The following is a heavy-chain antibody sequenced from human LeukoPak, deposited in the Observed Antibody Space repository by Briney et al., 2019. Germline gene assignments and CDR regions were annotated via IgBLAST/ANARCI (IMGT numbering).Heavy chain of an antibody. V-gene: IGHV3-21*01. CDR2: ISSSSSYI. CDR3: ARVASRVAAAGEWFDWFDP. Sequence: KPGGSLRLSCAASGFIFSTYSMNWVRQAPGRGLEWVSSISSSSSYIYYADSVKGRFTISRDNAKNSLYLQMNSLRAEDTAVYYCARVASRVAAAGEWFDWFDPWGQGTLVTVSS. CDR1: GFIFSTYS. J-gene: IGHJ5*02. D-gene: IGHD6-13*01.